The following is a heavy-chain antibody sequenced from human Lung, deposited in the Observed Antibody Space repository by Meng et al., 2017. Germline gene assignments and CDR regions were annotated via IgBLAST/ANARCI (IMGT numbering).Heavy chain of an antibody. J-gene: IGHJ4*02. CDR1: GGSFSDYS. CDR2: INHSGST. Sequence: QVQLQQWGGGLLKPSETLSLTCVVSGGSFSDYSWSWIRQPPGKGLEWIGEINHSGSTNYNPSLENRATISVDTSQNNLSLKLSSVTAADSAVYYCARGPTTMAHDFDYWGQGTLVTVSS. V-gene: IGHV4-34*01. CDR3: ARGPTTMAHDFDY. D-gene: IGHD4-11*01.